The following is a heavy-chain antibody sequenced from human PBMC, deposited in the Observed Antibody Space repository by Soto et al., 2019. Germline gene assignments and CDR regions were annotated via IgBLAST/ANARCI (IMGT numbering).Heavy chain of an antibody. CDR1: GFRFEDYA. Sequence: EVQLVESGGGLVQPGRSLRLSCAASGFRFEDYAMHWVRQAPGKGLEWVSGINWNSDHIVYADSLKGRFTISRDNAKNSLYLRMNSLRADDTALYYCARWSRIAAARSDAYHIWGQGTKVTVSS. D-gene: IGHD6-13*01. CDR2: INWNSDHI. CDR3: ARWSRIAAARSDAYHI. J-gene: IGHJ3*02. V-gene: IGHV3-9*01.